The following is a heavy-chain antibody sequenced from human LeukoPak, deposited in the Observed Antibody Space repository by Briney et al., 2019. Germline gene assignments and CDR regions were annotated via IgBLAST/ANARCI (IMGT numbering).Heavy chain of an antibody. V-gene: IGHV3-21*01. D-gene: IGHD2-21*02. CDR3: ARTAIRVDFFDS. Sequence: PGGSLRLSCAASGFLFGGHAMVWVRQAPGKGPECVSSISSHAAYINYADSVKGRFTISRDNDKNSLFLDMNSLRVDDTAVYFCARTAIRVDFFDSWGQGTLVTVSS. CDR2: ISSHAAYI. CDR1: GFLFGGHA. J-gene: IGHJ4*02.